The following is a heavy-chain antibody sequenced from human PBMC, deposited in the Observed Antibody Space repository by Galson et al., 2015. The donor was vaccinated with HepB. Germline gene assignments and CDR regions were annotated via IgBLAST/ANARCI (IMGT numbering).Heavy chain of an antibody. CDR1: GYTFTSYY. Sequence: SVKVSCKASGYTFTSYYMHWVRQAPGQGLEWMGIINPSGGSTSYAQKFQGRVTMTRDTSTSTVYMGLSSLRSEDTAVYYCARDSGYRSSTSCYSYYYYGMDVWAKGPRSPSP. D-gene: IGHD2-2*02. CDR2: INPSGGST. V-gene: IGHV1-46*01. J-gene: IGHJ6*02. CDR3: ARDSGYRSSTSCYSYYYYGMDV.